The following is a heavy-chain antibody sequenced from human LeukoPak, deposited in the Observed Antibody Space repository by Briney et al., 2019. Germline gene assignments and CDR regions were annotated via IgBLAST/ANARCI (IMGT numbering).Heavy chain of an antibody. V-gene: IGHV4-59*11. CDR1: GGSISSHY. J-gene: IGHJ4*02. Sequence: SETLSLTCTVSGGSISSHYWSWIRQPPGKGLEWIGYIYYSGSTNYNPSLKSRVTISVDTSKNQFSLKLSSVTAEDTAVYYCATEAPGWFDYWGQGTLVTVSS. CDR3: ATEAPGWFDY. CDR2: IYYSGST. D-gene: IGHD6-19*01.